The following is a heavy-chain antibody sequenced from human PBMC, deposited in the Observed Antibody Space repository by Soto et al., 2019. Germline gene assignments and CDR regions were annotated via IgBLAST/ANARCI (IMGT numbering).Heavy chain of an antibody. CDR1: GSRFSNYV. CDR3: ARGGVESIYGMDV. J-gene: IGHJ6*02. D-gene: IGHD3-3*01. V-gene: IGHV1-46*01. Sequence: ASVKVSCKVSGSRFSNYVISWVRQAPGLGLELLGMINPICNCTKYAQKFQGRVTMTRDTSTSTVYMELSSLRSEDTAVYYCARGGVESIYGMDVWGQGTTVTVSS. CDR2: INPICNCT.